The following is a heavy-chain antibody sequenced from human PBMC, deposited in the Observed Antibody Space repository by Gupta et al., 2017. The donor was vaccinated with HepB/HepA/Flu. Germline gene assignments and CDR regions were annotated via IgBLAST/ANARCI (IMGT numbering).Heavy chain of an antibody. J-gene: IGHJ4*02. CDR3: ARPFGDH. CDR1: GGSITSSNYW. Sequence: QLQLQESDPGLVKASETLSLPCSVSGGSITSSNYWWAWIRQPPGKGLEWIGSMFYDGATYYNPPLQSRPTISVDTSKNQFSLKLTSVTPADTAIYYCARPFGDHWGQGTLVTVPS. D-gene: IGHD3-10*01. V-gene: IGHV4-39*01. CDR2: MFYDGAT.